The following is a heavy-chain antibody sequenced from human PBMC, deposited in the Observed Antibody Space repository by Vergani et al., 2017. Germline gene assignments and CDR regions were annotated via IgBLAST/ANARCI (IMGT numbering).Heavy chain of an antibody. CDR1: GFTFSSYS. V-gene: IGHV3-21*01. J-gene: IGHJ4*02. D-gene: IGHD3-10*01. CDR2: ITSTGNYI. CDR3: ARDLEDQDWGGGFDY. Sequence: EVQLVESGGGLVTPGGSLRLSCAASGFTFSSYSMNWVRQAPGKGLEWVSSITSTGNYIYYADSVKGRFTSSRDNAKNSLYLQMNSLRAEDTAVYYCARDLEDQDWGGGFDYWGQGTLVTVYS.